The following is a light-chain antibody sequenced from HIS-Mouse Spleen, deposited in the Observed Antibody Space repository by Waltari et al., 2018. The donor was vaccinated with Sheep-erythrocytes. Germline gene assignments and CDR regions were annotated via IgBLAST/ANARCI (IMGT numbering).Light chain of an antibody. CDR1: SSDVGSYNL. V-gene: IGLV2-23*01. J-gene: IGLJ3*02. CDR2: EGS. Sequence: QSALTQPASVSGSPGQSITISCTGTSSDVGSYNLVSWYQQHPGKAPKLMIYEGSKRHSGGLIRFSGTRAGDTASLTISGLQAEGEADYYGCSYAGSSTPWVFGGGTKLTVL. CDR3: CSYAGSSTPWV.